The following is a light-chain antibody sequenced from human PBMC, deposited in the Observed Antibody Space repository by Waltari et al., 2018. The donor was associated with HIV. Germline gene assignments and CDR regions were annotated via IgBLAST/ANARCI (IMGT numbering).Light chain of an antibody. CDR3: AAWDRSLNGPV. V-gene: IGLV1-44*01. J-gene: IGLJ1*01. Sequence: QSVLTQPPSASGTPGQRVTISCSGSSSNIGSKTVNWYQQLPGTAPKLLIYYNNQRPSGVPDRFSGSKSGTSASLAISGLQSEDEAEYYCAAWDRSLNGPVFGTGTKVTVL. CDR2: YNN. CDR1: SSNIGSKT.